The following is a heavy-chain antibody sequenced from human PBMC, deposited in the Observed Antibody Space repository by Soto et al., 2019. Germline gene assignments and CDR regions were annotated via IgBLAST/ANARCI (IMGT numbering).Heavy chain of an antibody. Sequence: GGSLRLSCAASGFTFSSYEMNWVRQAPGKGLGWVSYISSSGSTIYYADSVKGRFTISRDNAKNSLYLQMNSLRDEDTAVYYCARDGNNWGSGYYYDGMDVWGQGTTVTVSS. D-gene: IGHD7-27*01. CDR3: ARDGNNWGSGYYYDGMDV. J-gene: IGHJ6*02. V-gene: IGHV3-48*03. CDR2: ISSSGSTI. CDR1: GFTFSSYE.